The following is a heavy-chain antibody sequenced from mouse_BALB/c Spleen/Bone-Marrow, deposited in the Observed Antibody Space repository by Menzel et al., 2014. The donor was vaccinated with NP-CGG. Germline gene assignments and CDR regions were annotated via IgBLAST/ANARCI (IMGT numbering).Heavy chain of an antibody. V-gene: IGHV5-12-2*01. CDR3: APLRGAMGY. J-gene: IGHJ4*01. CDR2: ISNAGGNT. CDR1: GSTFSSYT. Sequence: EVKLVESGGGLVQPGGSLKLSCAASGSTFSSYTMSWVRQTPEKRLEWVAYISNAGGNTYYSDTVKGRFTISRDNANNTLYLQMSSLKSEDTAMYYCAPLRGAMGYWGQGTSVTVSS.